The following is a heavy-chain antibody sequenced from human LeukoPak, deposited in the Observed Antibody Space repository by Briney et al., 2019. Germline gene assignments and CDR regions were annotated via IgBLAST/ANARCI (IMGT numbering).Heavy chain of an antibody. Sequence: GGSLRLSCAASGFTFSSYAMSWVRQAPGKGLEWVSAISGSGDSTYYGDSVKGRFTVTRDNSKNTLYLQMNSLRAADTAVYYCAKHGGAGEVDYHYGMDVWGQGTTVTVSS. CDR1: GFTFSSYA. J-gene: IGHJ6*02. D-gene: IGHD2-21*01. CDR2: ISGSGDST. CDR3: AKHGGAGEVDYHYGMDV. V-gene: IGHV3-23*01.